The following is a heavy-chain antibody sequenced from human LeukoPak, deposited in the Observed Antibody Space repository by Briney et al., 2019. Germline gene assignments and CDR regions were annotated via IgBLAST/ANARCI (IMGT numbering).Heavy chain of an antibody. CDR1: GFTFSSYG. J-gene: IGHJ4*02. D-gene: IGHD3-10*01. V-gene: IGHV3-30*18. Sequence: GRSLRLSCAASGFTFSSYGMHWVRQAPGKGLEWVAVISYDGSNKYYADSVKGRFTISRDNSKNTLYLQMNSLRAEDTAVYYCAKDGGWDYGSGSYSPLLDYWGQGTLVTVSS. CDR3: AKDGGWDYGSGSYSPLLDY. CDR2: ISYDGSNK.